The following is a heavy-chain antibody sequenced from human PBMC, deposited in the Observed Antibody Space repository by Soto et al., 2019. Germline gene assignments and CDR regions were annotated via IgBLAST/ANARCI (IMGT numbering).Heavy chain of an antibody. V-gene: IGHV4-30-4*01. CDR2: IYYSGST. Sequence: SETLSLTRTVSGGSISSGDYFWSWIRQPPGKGLEWIGYIYYSGSTYYNPSLKSRVTISVDTSKNQFSLKLSSVTAADTAVYYCARILVPAAHNYYGMDVWGQGTTVTVSS. D-gene: IGHD2-2*01. J-gene: IGHJ6*02. CDR3: ARILVPAAHNYYGMDV. CDR1: GGSISSGDYF.